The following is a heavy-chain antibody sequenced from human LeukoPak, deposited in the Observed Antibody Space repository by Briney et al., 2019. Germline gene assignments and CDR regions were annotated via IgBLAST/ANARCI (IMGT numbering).Heavy chain of an antibody. J-gene: IGHJ4*02. D-gene: IGHD1-1*01. CDR3: ARLWNWTFYFDY. CDR1: GASISSYY. V-gene: IGHV4-59*01. CDR2: IYYSGST. Sequence: SETLSLTCAVSGASISSYYWSWIRQPPGKGLEWIGYIYYSGSTNYNPSLKSRVTISVDTSKNQFSLKLSSVTAADTAVYYCARLWNWTFYFDYWGQGTLVTVSS.